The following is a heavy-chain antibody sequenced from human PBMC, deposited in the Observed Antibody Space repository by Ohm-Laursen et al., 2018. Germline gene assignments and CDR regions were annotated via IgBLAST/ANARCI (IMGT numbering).Heavy chain of an antibody. J-gene: IGHJ4*02. D-gene: IGHD6-19*01. Sequence: SQTLSLTCAVSGGSFSSADYYWSWIRHHPGKGLEWIGYVSYSENTYYNPSLKSRLLISVDRSKNQFSLKLSSVIAADTAMYYCARHASVTGLAYWGQGILVTVSS. CDR3: ARHASVTGLAY. V-gene: IGHV4-31*11. CDR2: VSYSENT. CDR1: GGSFSSADYY.